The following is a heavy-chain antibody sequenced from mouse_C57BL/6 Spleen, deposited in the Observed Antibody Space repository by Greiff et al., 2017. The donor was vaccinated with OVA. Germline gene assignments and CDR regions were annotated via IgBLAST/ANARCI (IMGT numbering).Heavy chain of an antibody. Sequence: EVKLMESGGGLVQPGGSMKLSCVASGFTFSNYWMNWVRQSPEKGLEWVAQIRLKSDNYATHYAESVKGRFTIARDDSKSSVYLQMNNLRAEDTGIYYCTGRAYYKDYWGQGTTLTVSS. CDR3: TGRAYYKDY. CDR1: GFTFSNYW. J-gene: IGHJ2*01. D-gene: IGHD2-12*01. V-gene: IGHV6-3*01. CDR2: IRLKSDNYAT.